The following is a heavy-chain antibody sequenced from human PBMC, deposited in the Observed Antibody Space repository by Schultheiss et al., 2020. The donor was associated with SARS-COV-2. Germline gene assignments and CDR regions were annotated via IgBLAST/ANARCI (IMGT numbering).Heavy chain of an antibody. CDR3: AKETGPDYYGSGSYEYGMDV. Sequence: GGSLRLSCAASGFTFDDYAMHWVRQAPGKGLEWVAVISYDGTNKYYADSVKGRFTISRDNAKNSLYLQMNSLRAEDTALYYCAKETGPDYYGSGSYEYGMDVWGQGTTVTVSS. CDR2: ISYDGTNK. CDR1: GFTFDDYA. J-gene: IGHJ6*02. D-gene: IGHD3-10*01. V-gene: IGHV3-30-3*01.